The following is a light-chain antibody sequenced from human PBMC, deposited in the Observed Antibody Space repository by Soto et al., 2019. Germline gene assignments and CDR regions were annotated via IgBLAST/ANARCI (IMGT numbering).Light chain of an antibody. V-gene: IGLV2-14*03. CDR2: DVN. Sequence: QSVLTQPASVSWSPGQSITFSCTGTSSDVGSCDYVSWHQQHPGKAPKLIIYDVNNRPSGVPSRFSGSKSGNTASLIISGLQTEDEADYYCCAYSTSGTHVFGTG. J-gene: IGLJ1*01. CDR1: SSDVGSCDY. CDR3: CAYSTSGTHV.